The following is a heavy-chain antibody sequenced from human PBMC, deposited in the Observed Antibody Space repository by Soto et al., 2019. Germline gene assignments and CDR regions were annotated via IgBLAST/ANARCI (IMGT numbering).Heavy chain of an antibody. CDR2: IIPIFGTA. CDR1: GGTFSSYA. J-gene: IGHJ6*02. CDR3: ARSGCYDFWSGLIGNYYYGMDV. D-gene: IGHD3-3*01. Sequence: ASVKVSCKASGGTFSSYAISWVRQAPGQGLEWMGGIIPIFGTANYAQKFQGRVTITADESTSTAYMELSSLRSEDTAVYYCARSGCYDFWSGLIGNYYYGMDVWGQGTTVTVSS. V-gene: IGHV1-69*13.